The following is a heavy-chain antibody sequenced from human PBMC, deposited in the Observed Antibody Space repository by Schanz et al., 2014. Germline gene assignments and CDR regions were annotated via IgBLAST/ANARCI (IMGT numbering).Heavy chain of an antibody. V-gene: IGHV3-23*01. Sequence: EVQLLESGGGLVQPGGSLRLSCAASGFTFSSYAMSWVRQAPGKGLEWVSAISGSGGSTYYADSVKGRFTISRDNAKNTLYLQMNSLRAEDTAVYYCAKGRFGELSAFDIWGQGTMVTGSS. CDR1: GFTFSSYA. J-gene: IGHJ3*02. D-gene: IGHD3-10*01. CDR2: ISGSGGST. CDR3: AKGRFGELSAFDI.